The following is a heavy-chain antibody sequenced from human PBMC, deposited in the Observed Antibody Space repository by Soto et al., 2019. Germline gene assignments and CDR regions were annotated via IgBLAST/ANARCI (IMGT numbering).Heavy chain of an antibody. J-gene: IGHJ4*02. Sequence: PGESLNTCCKGSGYSFTTYWIGGVRQMPGKGLEWMGIINGGNSNTGYRPTFQGKATITTNKSISTAYLQWSSLKASDTAMYYCARLSIYSGGNYYVDYWGQGTLVTVSS. CDR2: INGGNSNT. CDR1: GYSFTTYW. D-gene: IGHD2-15*01. CDR3: ARLSIYSGGNYYVDY. V-gene: IGHV5-51*01.